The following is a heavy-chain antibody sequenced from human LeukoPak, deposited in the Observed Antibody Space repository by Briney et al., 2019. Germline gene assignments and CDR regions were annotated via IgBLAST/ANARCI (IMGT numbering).Heavy chain of an antibody. V-gene: IGHV4-38-2*02. CDR2: IYHSGST. J-gene: IGHJ4*02. D-gene: IGHD3-16*01. CDR1: GYSISSGYY. Sequence: SETLSLTCTVSGYSISSGYYWGWIRQPPGKGLEWIGSIYHSGSTYYNPSLKSRVTISVDTSKNQFSLKLSSVTAADTAVYYCARGRVWDYWGQGTLVTVSS. CDR3: ARGRVWDY.